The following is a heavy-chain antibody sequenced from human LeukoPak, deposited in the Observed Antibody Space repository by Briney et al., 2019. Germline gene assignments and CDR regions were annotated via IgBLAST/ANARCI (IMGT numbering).Heavy chain of an antibody. CDR1: GGSISSYY. Sequence: PSETLSLTCTVSGGSISSYYWSWIRQPPGKGLQWIGYIYYSGSTNYSPSLKSRVTISVDTSKSQFSLKLRSVTAADTAVYYCARGGIVSGYVIDYWGQGTLVTVSS. J-gene: IGHJ4*02. D-gene: IGHD3-22*01. CDR3: ARGGIVSGYVIDY. CDR2: IYYSGST. V-gene: IGHV4-59*01.